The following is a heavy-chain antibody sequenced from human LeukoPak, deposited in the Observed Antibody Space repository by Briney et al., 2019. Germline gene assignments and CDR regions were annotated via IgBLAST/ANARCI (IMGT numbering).Heavy chain of an antibody. CDR1: GGTFSSYA. CDR3: ARETTGTDDKFGVPFDY. V-gene: IGHV1-69*13. CDR2: IIPIFGTA. D-gene: IGHD3-10*01. Sequence: SVKVSCKASGGTFSSYAISWVRQAPGQGLEWMGGIIPIFGTANYAQKFQGRVTITADESTSTAYMELSSLRSEDTAVYYCARETTGTDDKFGVPFDYWGQGTLVTVSS. J-gene: IGHJ4*02.